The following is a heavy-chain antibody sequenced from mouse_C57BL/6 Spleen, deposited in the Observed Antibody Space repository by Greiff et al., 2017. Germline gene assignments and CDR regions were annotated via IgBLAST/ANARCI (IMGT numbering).Heavy chain of an antibody. V-gene: IGHV1-52*01. J-gene: IGHJ1*03. D-gene: IGHD1-1*01. CDR2: IDPSDSET. Sequence: VQLQQPGAELVRPGSSVKLSCKASGYTFTSYWMHWVKQRPIQGLEWIGNIDPSDSETHYNQKFKDKATLTVDKSSSTAYMQLSSLTSEDSAVYYCARRGYYGRGGYFDVWGTGTTVTVSS. CDR3: ARRGYYGRGGYFDV. CDR1: GYTFTSYW.